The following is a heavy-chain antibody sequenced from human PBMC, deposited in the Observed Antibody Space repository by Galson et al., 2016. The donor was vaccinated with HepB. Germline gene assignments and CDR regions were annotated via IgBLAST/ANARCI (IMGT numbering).Heavy chain of an antibody. CDR1: GGSIRSYY. CDR2: MYYIGTP. D-gene: IGHD2-15*01. CDR3: ARWDIVVVMVEDV. V-gene: IGHV4-59*08. Sequence: SENLSLTCNVSGGSIRSYYWSWLRQPPGKGLEWIGYMYYIGTPNYNPSLKSRVTMSIDTSKNQCSLRLSSVTAADTAVNFCARWDIVVVMVEDVWGQGTTVTVSS. J-gene: IGHJ6*02.